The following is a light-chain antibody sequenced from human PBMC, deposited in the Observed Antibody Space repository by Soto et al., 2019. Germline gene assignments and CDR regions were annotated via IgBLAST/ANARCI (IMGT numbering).Light chain of an antibody. CDR3: QQYCSWRT. Sequence: EIVMTQSPGTLSVSPGERVTLSCRASQSVSTNLAWYQQKAGQAPRLLIYAASTRATGIPARFSGSGSGTEFTLTISSLQSEDFAVYYCQQYCSWRTFGQGTNVDIK. J-gene: IGKJ1*01. CDR1: QSVSTN. CDR2: AAS. V-gene: IGKV3-15*01.